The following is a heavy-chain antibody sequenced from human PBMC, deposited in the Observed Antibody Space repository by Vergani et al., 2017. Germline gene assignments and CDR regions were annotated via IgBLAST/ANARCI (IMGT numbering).Heavy chain of an antibody. D-gene: IGHD2-2*02. CDR3: ARDQVPAAIRLNVGNYMDV. Sequence: QGQLVESGGGIVQPGRSLTLSCVASRSTFKTSGMHWVRQAPGKGLEWVGLIYYDGSNAYYADSVKGRFTISRDNSKNTLYLQMSSLRAEDTAVYYCARDQVPAAIRLNVGNYMDVWGKGTTVIVSS. J-gene: IGHJ6*03. V-gene: IGHV3-33*01. CDR2: IYYDGSNA. CDR1: RSTFKTSG.